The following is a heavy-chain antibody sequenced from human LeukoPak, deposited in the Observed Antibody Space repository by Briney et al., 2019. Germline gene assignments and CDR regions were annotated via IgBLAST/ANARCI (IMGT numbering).Heavy chain of an antibody. CDR3: ARDSPRSGSYYFDY. D-gene: IGHD3-10*01. J-gene: IGHJ4*02. V-gene: IGHV3-30-3*01. Sequence: GGSLRLSCAASGFTFSSYAIHWVRQAPGKGLEWVAFISYDGSNKYYADSVKGRFTISRDNSKNTLYLRMGSLRAEDTAVYYCARDSPRSGSYYFDYWGQGTLVIVSS. CDR2: ISYDGSNK. CDR1: GFTFSSYA.